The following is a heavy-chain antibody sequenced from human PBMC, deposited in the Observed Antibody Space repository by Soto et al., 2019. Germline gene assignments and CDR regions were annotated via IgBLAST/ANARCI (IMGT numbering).Heavy chain of an antibody. Sequence: GGSLRLSCGGSGFTFSSYGMRWVRQAPGKGLEWVAAISFDGSNGYYGDSVKGRFTISRDNSKNTLYLQMNSLRPEDTAVYYCAKDGNSELLPSTGMDVWGQGTTVTVSS. D-gene: IGHD3-10*01. CDR3: AKDGNSELLPSTGMDV. CDR2: ISFDGSNG. CDR1: GFTFSSYG. J-gene: IGHJ6*02. V-gene: IGHV3-30*18.